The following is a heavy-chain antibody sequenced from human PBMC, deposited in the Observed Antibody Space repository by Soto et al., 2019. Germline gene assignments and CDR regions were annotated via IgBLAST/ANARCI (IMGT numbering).Heavy chain of an antibody. D-gene: IGHD6-13*01. V-gene: IGHV3-33*01. CDR3: AREGPGYSSSWYDYYYYGMDV. Sequence: QVQLVESGGGVVQPGRSLRLSCAASGFTFSSYGMHWVRQAPGKGLEWVAVIWYDGSNKYYADSVKGRFTISRDNSKNTLYLQMNSLRAEDTAVYYCAREGPGYSSSWYDYYYYGMDVWGQGTTVTVSS. CDR2: IWYDGSNK. J-gene: IGHJ6*02. CDR1: GFTFSSYG.